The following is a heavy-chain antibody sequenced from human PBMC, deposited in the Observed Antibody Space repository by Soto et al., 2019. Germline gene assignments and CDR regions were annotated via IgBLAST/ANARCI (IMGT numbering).Heavy chain of an antibody. CDR3: ARIRLGTRIAAAPAPDY. V-gene: IGHV4-30-4*01. Sequence: SETLSLTCTVSGGSISSTDYYWSWIRQPPGKGLEWIGYIYYSGSTYYNPSLKSRVTISVDKSKNQLSLKLSFVTAADTAVYYCARIRLGTRIAAAPAPDYWGQGTLVTVSS. D-gene: IGHD6-13*01. CDR1: GGSISSTDYY. J-gene: IGHJ4*02. CDR2: IYYSGST.